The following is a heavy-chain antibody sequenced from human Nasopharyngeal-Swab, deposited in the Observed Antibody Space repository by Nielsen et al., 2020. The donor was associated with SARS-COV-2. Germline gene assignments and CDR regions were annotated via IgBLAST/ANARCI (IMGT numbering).Heavy chain of an antibody. J-gene: IGHJ4*02. Sequence: GESLKISCAASGFTFSSYAMSWVRQAPGKGLEWVSAISGSGGSTYYADSVKGRFTISRDNSKNTLYLQMNSLRAEDTAIYYCAKDGPSGFGIVGATKGEYYFDYWGRGTLVTVSS. CDR3: AKDGPSGFGIVGATKGEYYFDY. D-gene: IGHD1-26*01. CDR1: GFTFSSYA. CDR2: ISGSGGST. V-gene: IGHV3-23*01.